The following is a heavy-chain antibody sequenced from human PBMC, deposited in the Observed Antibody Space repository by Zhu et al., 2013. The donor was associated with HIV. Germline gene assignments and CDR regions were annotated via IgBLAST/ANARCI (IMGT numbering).Heavy chain of an antibody. V-gene: IGHV1-8*01. CDR3: ARARGAARLVPTRYNWFDP. Sequence: QVQLVQSGAEVKKPGASVKVSCKASGYTFTSYDINWVRQATGQGLEWMGWMNPNSGNTGYAQKFQGRVTMTRNTSISTAYMELSSLRSEDTAVYYCARARGAARLVPTRYNWFDPWGQGTPGHRLL. D-gene: IGHD6-6*01. CDR1: GYTFTSYD. CDR2: MNPNSGNT. J-gene: IGHJ5*02.